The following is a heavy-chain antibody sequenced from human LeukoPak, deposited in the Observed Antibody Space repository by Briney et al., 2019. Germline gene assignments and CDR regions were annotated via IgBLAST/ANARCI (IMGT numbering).Heavy chain of an antibody. CDR3: ARSNLDYGGNSAYNWFDP. Sequence: SQTLSLTCTVSGGSISSYYWSWIRQPPGKGLEWIGYIYYSGSTNYNPSLKSRVTISVDTSKNQFSLKLSSVTAADTAVYYCARSNLDYGGNSAYNWFDPWGQGTLVTVSS. J-gene: IGHJ5*02. D-gene: IGHD4-23*01. CDR1: GGSISSYY. V-gene: IGHV4-59*08. CDR2: IYYSGST.